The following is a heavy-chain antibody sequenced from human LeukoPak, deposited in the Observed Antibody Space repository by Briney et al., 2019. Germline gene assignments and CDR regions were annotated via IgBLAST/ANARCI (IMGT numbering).Heavy chain of an antibody. D-gene: IGHD3-16*01. CDR1: GFTFSNYN. CDR3: ARELNGYGYYFFDY. J-gene: IGHJ4*02. V-gene: IGHV3-21*01. Sequence: GGSLRLSCAASGFTFSNYNMNWVRQAPGKGLEWVSSISSSSSYIYYADSVKGRFTISRDNAKNSLYLQMNSLRAEDTAVYYCARELNGYGYYFFDYWGPGTLVTVSS. CDR2: ISSSSSYI.